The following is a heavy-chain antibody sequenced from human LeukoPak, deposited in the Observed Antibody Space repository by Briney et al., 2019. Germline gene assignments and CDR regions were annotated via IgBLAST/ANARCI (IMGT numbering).Heavy chain of an antibody. Sequence: PSETLSLTCTVSGGSISSYYWSWIRQPPGKGLEWIGYIYYSGSTNYNPSLKSRVTISVDTSKNQFSLKLSSVTAADTAVYYCARGSIVAPNWFDPWGQGTLVTVSS. CDR3: ARGSIVAPNWFDP. CDR2: IYYSGST. J-gene: IGHJ5*02. D-gene: IGHD5-12*01. CDR1: GGSISSYY. V-gene: IGHV4-59*01.